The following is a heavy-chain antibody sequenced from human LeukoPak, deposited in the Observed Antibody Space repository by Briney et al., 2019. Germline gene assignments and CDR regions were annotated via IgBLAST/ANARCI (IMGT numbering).Heavy chain of an antibody. CDR3: TRGQDGYDDY. V-gene: IGHV4-4*07. Sequence: SETLSLTCTVSGGSISGYYWNWIRQPAGKGLEWIGRIYVSESTNYNPSLKSRVTMSVDTSKNQFSLKMSSVTAADTAFYYCTRGQDGYDDYWGQGTLVTVSS. J-gene: IGHJ4*02. CDR1: GGSISGYY. CDR2: IYVSEST. D-gene: IGHD5-24*01.